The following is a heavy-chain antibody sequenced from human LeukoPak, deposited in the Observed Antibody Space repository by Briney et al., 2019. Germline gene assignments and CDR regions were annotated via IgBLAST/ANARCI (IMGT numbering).Heavy chain of an antibody. V-gene: IGHV4-59*01. Sequence: PSETLSLTCTVSGGSISSYYWSWIRQPPGKGLEWIGYIYYSGSTNYNPSLKSRVTLSVDTSKNQFSLKLSSVTAADTAVYYCASLQSLGYWGQGTLVTVSS. CDR3: ASLQSLGY. D-gene: IGHD4-11*01. J-gene: IGHJ4*02. CDR1: GGSISSYY. CDR2: IYYSGST.